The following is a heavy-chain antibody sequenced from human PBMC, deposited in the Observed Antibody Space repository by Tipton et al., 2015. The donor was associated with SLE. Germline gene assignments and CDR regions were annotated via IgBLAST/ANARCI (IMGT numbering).Heavy chain of an antibody. CDR3: ARSPSSGWEYYFDY. Sequence: TLSLTCTVSAGSISTHYWNWLRQSPGKGLEWIGYIYYIGSTNYNPSLKSRVTLSIDRSKNRFSLKLSSVTAADTAVYYCARSPSSGWEYYFDYWGQGTLVTVSS. V-gene: IGHV4-59*08. J-gene: IGHJ4*02. D-gene: IGHD6-19*01. CDR2: IYYIGST. CDR1: AGSISTHY.